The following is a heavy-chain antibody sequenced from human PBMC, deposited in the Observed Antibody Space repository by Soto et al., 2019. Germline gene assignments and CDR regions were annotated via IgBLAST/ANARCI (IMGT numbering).Heavy chain of an antibody. CDR2: VYHTGRT. Sequence: QVQLQESGPGLVKPSETLSLTCTVSGGSFKSGSYSWSWIRQPPGKGLEWIGYVYHTGRTSYNPSLKSRVSISMDTSKNQFSLKLKSVTVADTAVYYCARASRNYFAYWGQGTLVTVSS. V-gene: IGHV4-61*01. CDR3: ARASRNYFAY. J-gene: IGHJ4*02. CDR1: GGSFKSGSYS.